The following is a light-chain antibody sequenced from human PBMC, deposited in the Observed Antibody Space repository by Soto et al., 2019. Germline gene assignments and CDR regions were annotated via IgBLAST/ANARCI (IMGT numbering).Light chain of an antibody. Sequence: DVPMTQSPSSLSASVGDRVTITCQARQDIDKFLNWYQQKPGKPPKLLIDDASNLATGVPSRFSGRGSGTDFTFTISSLQPEGVATYYCQQYDDLPSTFGQGTRLQIK. V-gene: IGKV1-33*01. J-gene: IGKJ5*01. CDR2: DAS. CDR1: QDIDKF. CDR3: QQYDDLPST.